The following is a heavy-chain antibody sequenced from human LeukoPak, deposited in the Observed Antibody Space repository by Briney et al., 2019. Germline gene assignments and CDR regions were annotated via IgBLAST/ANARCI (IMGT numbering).Heavy chain of an antibody. CDR3: ARAGVTGTRVYYYYYYMDV. CDR1: GYTFTSYY. J-gene: IGHJ6*03. V-gene: IGHV1-46*01. D-gene: IGHD1-7*01. Sequence: GASVKVSCKASGYTFTSYYMHWVRQAPGQGLEWMGIINPSGGSTSYAQKFQGRVTMTRDTSTSTVYMELSSLRSEDTAVYYCARAGVTGTRVYYYYYYMDVWGIGTTVTVSS. CDR2: INPSGGST.